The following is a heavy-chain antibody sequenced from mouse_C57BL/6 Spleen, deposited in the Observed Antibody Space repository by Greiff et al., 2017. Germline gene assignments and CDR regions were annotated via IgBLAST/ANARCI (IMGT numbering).Heavy chain of an antibody. J-gene: IGHJ3*01. D-gene: IGHD3-2*02. CDR1: GFTFSDYY. Sequence: EVMLVESGGGLVQPGGSLKLSCAASGFTFSDYYMYWVRQTPEKRLEWVAYISNGGARTYYPDKVKGRFTISRYNAKNTLYLQMSRLKSADTAMYYCARQVDSSPFAYWGQGTLVTVSA. CDR2: ISNGGART. V-gene: IGHV5-12*01. CDR3: ARQVDSSPFAY.